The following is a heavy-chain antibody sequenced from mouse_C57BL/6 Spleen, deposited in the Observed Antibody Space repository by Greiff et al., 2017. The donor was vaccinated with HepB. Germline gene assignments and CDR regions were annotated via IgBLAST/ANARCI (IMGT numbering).Heavy chain of an antibody. CDR1: GYTFTSYW. CDR2: IHPNSGST. V-gene: IGHV1-64*01. D-gene: IGHD1-1*01. J-gene: IGHJ2*01. CDR3: LTTVVADYFDY. Sequence: QVQLKQPGAELVKPGASVKLSCKASGYTFTSYWMHWVKQRPGQGLEWIGMIHPNSGSTNYNEKFKSKATLTVDKSSSTAYMQLSSLTSEDSAVYYCLTTVVADYFDYWGQGTTLTVSS.